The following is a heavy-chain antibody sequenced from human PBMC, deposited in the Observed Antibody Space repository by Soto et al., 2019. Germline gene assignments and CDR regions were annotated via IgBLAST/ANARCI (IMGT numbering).Heavy chain of an antibody. J-gene: IGHJ6*03. Sequence: SETLSLTCTVSGGSISSGGYYWSWIRQHPGKGLEWIGYIYYSGSTYYNPSLKSRVTISVDTSKNQLSLKLSSVTAADTAVYYCASAVVVVAATRYYYYYYMDVWGKGTTVTVSS. CDR2: IYYSGST. CDR3: ASAVVVVAATRYYYYYYMDV. V-gene: IGHV4-31*03. CDR1: GGSISSGGYY. D-gene: IGHD2-15*01.